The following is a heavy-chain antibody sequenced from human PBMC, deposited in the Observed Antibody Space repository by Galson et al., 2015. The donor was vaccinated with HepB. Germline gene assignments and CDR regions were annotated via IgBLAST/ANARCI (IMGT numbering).Heavy chain of an antibody. CDR3: ARGGPGGVVVAATLADY. CDR2: IYYSGST. Sequence: ETLSLTCTVSGGSISSYYWNWIRQPPGKGLEWIGYIYYSGSTNYNPSLKSRVTISVDTSKNQFSLKLSSVTAADTAVYYCARGGPGGVVVAATLADYWGQGTLVTVSS. V-gene: IGHV4-59*01. CDR1: GGSISSYY. J-gene: IGHJ4*02. D-gene: IGHD2-15*01.